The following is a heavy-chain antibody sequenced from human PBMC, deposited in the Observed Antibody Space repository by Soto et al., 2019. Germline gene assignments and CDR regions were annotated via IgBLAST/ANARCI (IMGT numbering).Heavy chain of an antibody. J-gene: IGHJ4*02. D-gene: IGHD6-13*01. CDR1: GGSISNYY. CDR2: IYSSGSI. V-gene: IGHV4-4*07. Sequence: QVQLQESGPGLVKPSETLSLTCSVSGGSISNYYWSWIRQPAGKGLEYIGRIYSSGSINYNPSLKSRVTMSVDTSKNQFSLKVRSVTAADTAVYYCARQTTYSSSWHDCWGQGTLVTVSS. CDR3: ARQTTYSSSWHDC.